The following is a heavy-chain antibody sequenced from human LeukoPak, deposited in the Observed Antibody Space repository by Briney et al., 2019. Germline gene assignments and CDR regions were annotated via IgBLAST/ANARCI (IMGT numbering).Heavy chain of an antibody. CDR2: INLNGGSR. Sequence: PGGSLRLSCAASGFKFDDYGMSWVRQAPGKGLKWVSGINLNGGSRGYADSVKGRFTISRDNAKNSLYLQMNSLRAEDTAVYYCARSRYSSGWYDPIYDYWGQGTLVTVSS. J-gene: IGHJ4*02. CDR1: GFKFDDYG. D-gene: IGHD6-19*01. V-gene: IGHV3-20*04. CDR3: ARSRYSSGWYDPIYDY.